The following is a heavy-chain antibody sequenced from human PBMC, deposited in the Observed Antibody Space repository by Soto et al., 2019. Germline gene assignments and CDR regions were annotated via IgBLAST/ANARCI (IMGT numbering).Heavy chain of an antibody. Sequence: EIELLESGGGLVQPGGSLRISCAASGFTFTTYAMGWVRQAPGKGLEWVSRISGSGAGTFYADSVKGRFTISRDNAKKMVYLQMNGLRAYDTAVYYCAKEALTVAGNNFDSWGQGTLVTVSS. V-gene: IGHV3-23*01. D-gene: IGHD6-19*01. J-gene: IGHJ4*02. CDR1: GFTFTTYA. CDR3: AKEALTVAGNNFDS. CDR2: ISGSGAGT.